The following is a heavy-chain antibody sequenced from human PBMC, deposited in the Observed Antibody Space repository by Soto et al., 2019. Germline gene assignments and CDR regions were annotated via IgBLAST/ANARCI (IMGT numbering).Heavy chain of an antibody. V-gene: IGHV3-53*01. CDR3: ARGGSLYYYYGIDV. CDR1: GFTITNKY. J-gene: IGHJ6*02. D-gene: IGHD3-16*01. CDR2: IDSGGDT. Sequence: GGSLRLSCAASGFTITNKYMTWDRQAPGKGLEWVSLIDSGGDTYYADSVKGRFTLSRDSSKNTLYLQMDSLRTEDTAVYNCARGGSLYYYYGIDVWGQGTTVTVS.